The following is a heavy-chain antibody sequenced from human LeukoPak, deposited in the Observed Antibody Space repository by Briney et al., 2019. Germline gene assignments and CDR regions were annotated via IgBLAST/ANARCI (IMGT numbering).Heavy chain of an antibody. CDR3: AKGKYYYGSGSYFDY. D-gene: IGHD3-10*01. CDR1: GFTFTSYS. J-gene: IGHJ4*02. CDR2: IRFTGSYI. V-gene: IGHV3-21*04. Sequence: GGSLRLSCAASGFTFTSYSMNWVRQAPGRGLEWVSSIRFTGSYIYYADSVKGRFTISGDNPKNTLYLQMNSLRAEDTAVYYCAKGKYYYGSGSYFDYWGQGTLVTVSS.